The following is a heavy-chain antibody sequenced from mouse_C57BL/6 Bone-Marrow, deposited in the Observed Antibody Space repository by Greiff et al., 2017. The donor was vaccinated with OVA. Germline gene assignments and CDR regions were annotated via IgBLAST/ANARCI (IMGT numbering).Heavy chain of an antibody. J-gene: IGHJ1*03. V-gene: IGHV7-3*01. CDR3: ARYPQLGRYFDV. D-gene: IGHD4-1*02. CDR2: IRNKANGYTT. CDR1: GFTFTDYY. Sequence: VQLQQSGGGLVQPGGSLSLSCAASGFTFTDYYMSWVRQPPGKALEWLGFIRNKANGYTTEYSASVKGRFTISRDNSQSILYLQMNALRAEDSATYYCARYPQLGRYFDVWGTGTTVTVSS.